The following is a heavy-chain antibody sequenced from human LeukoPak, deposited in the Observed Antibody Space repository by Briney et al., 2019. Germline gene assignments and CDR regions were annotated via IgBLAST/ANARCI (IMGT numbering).Heavy chain of an antibody. CDR3: ARGRLVSSQPFDY. D-gene: IGHD6-6*01. CDR2: INHSGST. J-gene: IGHJ4*02. Sequence: SETLSLTCAVYGGSFSGYYWSWIRQPPGKGLEWIGEINHSGSTNYNPSLKSRVTISADTSKNQFSLKLSSVTAADTAVYYCARGRLVSSQPFDYWGQGTLVTVSS. CDR1: GGSFSGYY. V-gene: IGHV4-34*01.